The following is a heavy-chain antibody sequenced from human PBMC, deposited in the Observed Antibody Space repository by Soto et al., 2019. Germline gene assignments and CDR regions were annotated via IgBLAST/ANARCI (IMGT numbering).Heavy chain of an antibody. V-gene: IGHV4-39*02. CDR1: LGSVNTADYF. Sequence: SETLSLTWTVSLGSVNTADYFWSWIRQPPGKGLEFIGSIHSSGGTFYSPSLKSRVSISIDKSKNHFSLRLTSVTAGDTAVYFCASVVVGATRQSGSDHWGQGTLVTVSS. D-gene: IGHD2-15*01. CDR3: ASVVVGATRQSGSDH. J-gene: IGHJ4*02. CDR2: IHSSGGT.